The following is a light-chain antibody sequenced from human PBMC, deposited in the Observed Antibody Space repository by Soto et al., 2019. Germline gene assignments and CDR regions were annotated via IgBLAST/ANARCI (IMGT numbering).Light chain of an antibody. Sequence: QSVLTQPPSASGTPGQTVTISCSGSNSNIGSNYVCWYQQLPGTAPKLLIYRNNHRPSGVPDRFSGSKSGTSASLAISGRRYEDEADDYCSTWDDSQPGIVVFGGGTQLTVL. J-gene: IGLJ2*01. CDR3: STWDDSQPGIVV. CDR1: NSNIGSNY. CDR2: RNN. V-gene: IGLV1-47*01.